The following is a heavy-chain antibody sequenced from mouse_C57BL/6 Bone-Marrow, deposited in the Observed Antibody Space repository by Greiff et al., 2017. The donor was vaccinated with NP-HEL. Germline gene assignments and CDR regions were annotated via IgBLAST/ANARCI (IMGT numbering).Heavy chain of an antibody. V-gene: IGHV1-69*01. J-gene: IGHJ4*01. CDR2: IDPSDSYT. CDR1: GYTFTSYW. CDR3: ASDYGSGGDAMDY. D-gene: IGHD1-1*01. Sequence: QVQLQQPGAELVMPGASVKLSCKASGYTFTSYWMHWVKQRPGQGLEWIGEIDPSDSYTNYNQKFKGKSTLTVDKSSSTAYMELRSLTSEDSAVYYCASDYGSGGDAMDYWGQGTSVTVSS.